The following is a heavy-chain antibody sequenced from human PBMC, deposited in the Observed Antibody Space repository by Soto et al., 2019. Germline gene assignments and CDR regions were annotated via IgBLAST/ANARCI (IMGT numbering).Heavy chain of an antibody. CDR3: AKSYADSWKRYYFDC. CDR1: RFTFSGYS. Sequence: EVQLLEAGGGLVQPGGSLRLSCAASRFTFSGYSLSWVRQAPGKGLEWVSGISGSGCSTYYADSVKGRFTISSDNSEGTHSLQMNSLRAEDTALYYCAKSYADSWKRYYFDCWGQGNLVTVSS. D-gene: IGHD3-3*01. J-gene: IGHJ4*02. CDR2: ISGSGCST. V-gene: IGHV3-23*01.